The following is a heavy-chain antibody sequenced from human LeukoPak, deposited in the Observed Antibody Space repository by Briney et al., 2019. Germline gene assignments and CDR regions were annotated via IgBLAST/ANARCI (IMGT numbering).Heavy chain of an antibody. CDR1: GITFSGFE. CDR3: SRRFRD. CDR2: ISDDGSTK. V-gene: IGHV3-48*03. J-gene: IGHJ4*02. Sequence: GGSLRLSCVGSGITFSGFELNWVRQAPGKGLDWVSYISDDGSTKTYGDSVEGRFTISRDNAKNTLGLQMNSLRLEDTGVYYCSRRFRDWGRGILVTVSS.